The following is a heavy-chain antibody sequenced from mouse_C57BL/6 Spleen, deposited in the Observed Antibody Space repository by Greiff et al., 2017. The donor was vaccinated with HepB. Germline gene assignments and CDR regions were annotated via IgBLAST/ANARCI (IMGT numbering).Heavy chain of an antibody. V-gene: IGHV5-17*01. Sequence: EVKLVESGGGLVKPGGSLKLSCAASGFTFSDYGMHWVRQAPEKGLEWVAYISSGSSTIYYADTVKGRFTISRDNAKNTLFLQMTSLRSEDTAMYYCARGDGNYYGDYWGQGTSVTVSS. D-gene: IGHD2-1*01. CDR3: ARGDGNYYGDY. CDR2: ISSGSSTI. J-gene: IGHJ4*01. CDR1: GFTFSDYG.